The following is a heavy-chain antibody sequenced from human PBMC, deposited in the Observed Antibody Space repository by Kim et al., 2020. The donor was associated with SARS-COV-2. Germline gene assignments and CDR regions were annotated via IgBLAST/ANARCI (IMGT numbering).Heavy chain of an antibody. CDR3: AKNVESGTSGWLS. J-gene: IGHJ5*02. Sequence: CADTVKGRFTIARDNSKNTLYLQMNSLRAEDTAVYFCAKNVESGTSGWLSWGQGALVTVSS. V-gene: IGHV3-23*01. D-gene: IGHD6-19*01.